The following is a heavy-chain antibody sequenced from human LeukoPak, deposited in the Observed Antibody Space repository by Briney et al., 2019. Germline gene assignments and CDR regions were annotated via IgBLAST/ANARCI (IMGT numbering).Heavy chain of an antibody. V-gene: IGHV4-31*03. CDR2: IYYSGTT. Sequence: PSETLSLTCTVSGGSVSSGSYYWSWIRQHPGKGLEWIGYIYYSGTTYYNPSLKSRVTISVDTSENQFSLKLTSVTAADTAVYYCARDGISYGIDYWGQGTLVTVSS. CDR1: GGSVSSGSYY. CDR3: ARDGISYGIDY. J-gene: IGHJ4*02. D-gene: IGHD5-18*01.